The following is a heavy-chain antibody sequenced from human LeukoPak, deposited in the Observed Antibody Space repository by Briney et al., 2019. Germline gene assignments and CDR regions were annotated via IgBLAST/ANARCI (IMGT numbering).Heavy chain of an antibody. CDR1: GFTFNSYS. Sequence: GGSLRLSCVGSGFTFNSYSMNWVRQAPGKGLEWLSYISSSSSTMYYADSVKGRFTISRDYAKNSLYLQMNSLRDEDTAVYYCARTDLWFGESDKGSFDYWGQGTLVTVSS. V-gene: IGHV3-48*02. CDR2: ISSSSSTM. J-gene: IGHJ4*02. D-gene: IGHD3-10*01. CDR3: ARTDLWFGESDKGSFDY.